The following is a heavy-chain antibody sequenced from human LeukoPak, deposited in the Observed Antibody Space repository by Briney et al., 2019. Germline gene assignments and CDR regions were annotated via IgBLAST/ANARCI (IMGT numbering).Heavy chain of an antibody. Sequence: KGGESLKISCKGSGYSFTSYWIGWVRQMPGKGLEWMGIIYPGDSDTRYSPSFQGQVTISADKSISTAYLQWSSLKASDTAMYYCARRDPYDSSGYYGPPFDYWGQGTLVTVSS. V-gene: IGHV5-51*01. D-gene: IGHD3-22*01. CDR3: ARRDPYDSSGYYGPPFDY. J-gene: IGHJ4*02. CDR2: IYPGDSDT. CDR1: GYSFTSYW.